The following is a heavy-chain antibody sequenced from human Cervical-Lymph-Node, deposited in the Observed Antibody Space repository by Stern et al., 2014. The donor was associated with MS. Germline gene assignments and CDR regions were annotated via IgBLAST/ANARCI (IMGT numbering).Heavy chain of an antibody. CDR2: IYWNDDK. D-gene: IGHD6-13*01. V-gene: IGHV2-5*01. Sequence: QITLKESGPTLVKPTQTLTLTCTFSGFSLSTSGVGVGWIRQPPGKALEWLALIYWNDDKRYSPSLKSRLTITKDTSKNQVVLTMTNMDPVDTATYYCAHIRIAAARYYFDYWGQGTLVTVSS. CDR3: AHIRIAAARYYFDY. CDR1: GFSLSTSGVG. J-gene: IGHJ4*02.